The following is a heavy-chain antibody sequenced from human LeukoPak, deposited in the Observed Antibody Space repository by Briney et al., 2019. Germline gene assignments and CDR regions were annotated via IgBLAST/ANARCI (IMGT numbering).Heavy chain of an antibody. Sequence: GESLKISRKGSGYSFTSYWISWVRQMPGKGLEWMGKIDPSDSYANYSPSFQGHVTISADKSIRTAYLQWSSLKASDTAMYYCLLAHFDYWGQGTLVTVSS. J-gene: IGHJ4*02. CDR3: LLAHFDY. V-gene: IGHV5-10-1*01. CDR2: IDPSDSYA. D-gene: IGHD2-15*01. CDR1: GYSFTSYW.